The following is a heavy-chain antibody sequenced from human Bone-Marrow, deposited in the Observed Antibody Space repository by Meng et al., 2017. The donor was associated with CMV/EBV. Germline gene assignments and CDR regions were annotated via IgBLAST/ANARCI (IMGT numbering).Heavy chain of an antibody. V-gene: IGHV1-69*10. CDR3: AREWDCSSTSCDDY. CDR1: GYTFTGYY. CDR2: IIPILGIA. J-gene: IGHJ4*02. D-gene: IGHD2-2*01. Sequence: SVKVSCKASGYTFTGYYMHWVRQAPGQGLEWMGGIIPILGIANYAQKFQGRVTITTDESTSTAYMELSSLRSEDTAVYYCAREWDCSSTSCDDYWGQGTLVTVSS.